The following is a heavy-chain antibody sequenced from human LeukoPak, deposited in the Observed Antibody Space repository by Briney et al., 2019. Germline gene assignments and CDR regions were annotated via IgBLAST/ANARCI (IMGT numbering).Heavy chain of an antibody. CDR3: ARDRDYFDSSGYQHPGWFDP. V-gene: IGHV3-48*01. CDR1: GVTFSTYS. CDR2: ISTSSSTI. D-gene: IGHD3-22*01. Sequence: GGSLRLSCAASGVTFSTYSMNWVRQAPGKGLEWVSYISTSSSTIYYAVSVKGRFTISRDNARNSLYLQMNSLRAEDTAVYYCARDRDYFDSSGYQHPGWFDPWGQGTLVTVSS. J-gene: IGHJ5*02.